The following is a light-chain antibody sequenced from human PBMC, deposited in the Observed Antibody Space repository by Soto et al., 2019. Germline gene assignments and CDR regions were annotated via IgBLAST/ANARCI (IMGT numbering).Light chain of an antibody. V-gene: IGLV2-23*02. Sequence: QSALTQPASGSGSPGQSIAISCTGSSGDIGTYNLVSWYQQHPGKAPKLMISEVNKPPSWVSDRFSGSKSGDTASLTISGLRSEDEAYYYCCSFAGSGTGVFGTGTKLTVL. J-gene: IGLJ1*01. CDR1: SGDIGTYNL. CDR3: CSFAGSGTGV. CDR2: EVN.